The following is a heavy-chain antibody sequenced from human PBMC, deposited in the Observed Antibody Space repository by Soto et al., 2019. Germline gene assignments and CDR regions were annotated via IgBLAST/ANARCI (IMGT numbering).Heavy chain of an antibody. CDR3: ATAVSGSYLLDY. D-gene: IGHD1-26*01. J-gene: IGHJ4*02. CDR2: FDPEDGET. Sequence: ASVKVSCKVSGYTLTELSMHWVRQAPGKGLEWMGGFDPEDGETIYAQKFQGRVTMTEDTSTDTAYVELSSLRSEDTALYYCATAVSGSYLLDYWGQGTLVTVSS. CDR1: GYTLTELS. V-gene: IGHV1-24*01.